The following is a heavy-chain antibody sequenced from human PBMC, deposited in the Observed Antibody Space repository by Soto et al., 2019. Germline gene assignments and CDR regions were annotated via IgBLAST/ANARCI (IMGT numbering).Heavy chain of an antibody. V-gene: IGHV3-48*02. Sequence: EVQLVQSGGGLVQPGGSLRLSCAASGFIFSSYSMNWVRQAPGKGLEWISYISSRSTTIYYADSVKGRFTISRDNAKNSLSLQINSLRDEDTAVYYCARDIADAVAAIRRGSEPYYFDYWGQGTLVTVSS. J-gene: IGHJ4*02. CDR3: ARDIADAVAAIRRGSEPYYFDY. CDR1: GFIFSSYS. D-gene: IGHD5-12*01. CDR2: ISSRSTTI.